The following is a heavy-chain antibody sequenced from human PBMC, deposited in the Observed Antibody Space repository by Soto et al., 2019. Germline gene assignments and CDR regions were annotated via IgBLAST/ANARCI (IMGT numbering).Heavy chain of an antibody. D-gene: IGHD2-8*01. CDR3: ARDKQWCMDVVCDGMDV. CDR2: IWYDGSNK. Sequence: QVQLVESGGGVVQPGRSLRLSCAASGFTFSSYGMHWVRQAPGKGLEWVAVIWYDGSNKYYADSVKGRFTISRDNSKNTLYLQMNSVRAEDTAVSYCARDKQWCMDVVCDGMDVWGQGTTVTVSS. V-gene: IGHV3-33*01. CDR1: GFTFSSYG. J-gene: IGHJ6*02.